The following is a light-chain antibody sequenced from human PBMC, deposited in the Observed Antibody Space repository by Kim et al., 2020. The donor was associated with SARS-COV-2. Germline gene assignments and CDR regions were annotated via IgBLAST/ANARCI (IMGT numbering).Light chain of an antibody. CDR2: AAS. J-gene: IGKJ2*01. CDR1: QRISSW. CDR3: QQTHSFPRT. V-gene: IGKV1-12*01. Sequence: SASVGDSVTITCRASQRISSWLVWYQQKPGNAPKLLIDAASSLQSGVPSRFSGSGSGTDFTLTISSLQPEDFATYYCQQTHSFPRTFGQGTKLEI.